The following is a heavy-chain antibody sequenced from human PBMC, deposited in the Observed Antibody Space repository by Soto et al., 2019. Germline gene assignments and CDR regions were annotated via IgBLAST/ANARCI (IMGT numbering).Heavy chain of an antibody. Sequence: QITLKESGPTLVKPTQTLTLTCTFSGFSLSTTGVGVGWIRQPPGKALEWLALSYWDDDKRYNPSLNSSLTITKDTSKNQVVLAMTNMDPVDTATYYCVQSRCGGDCLQSYSSHSYYGLDVWGQGTTVTVSS. CDR3: VQSRCGGDCLQSYSSHSYYGLDV. V-gene: IGHV2-5*02. J-gene: IGHJ6*02. CDR2: SYWDDDK. CDR1: GFSLSTTGVG. D-gene: IGHD2-21*02.